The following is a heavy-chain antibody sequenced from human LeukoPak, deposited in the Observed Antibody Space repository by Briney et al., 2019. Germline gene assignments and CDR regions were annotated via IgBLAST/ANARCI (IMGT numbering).Heavy chain of an antibody. CDR1: GFTFSSYA. CDR3: ARDGTSYGSGSYYKDAFDI. D-gene: IGHD3-10*01. J-gene: IGHJ3*02. V-gene: IGHV3-66*01. Sequence: GGSLRLSCAASGFTFSSYAMSWVRQAPGKGLEWVSVIYSGGSTYYADSVKGRFTISRDNSKNTLYLQMNSLRAEDTAVYYCARDGTSYGSGSYYKDAFDIWGQGTMVTVSS. CDR2: IYSGGST.